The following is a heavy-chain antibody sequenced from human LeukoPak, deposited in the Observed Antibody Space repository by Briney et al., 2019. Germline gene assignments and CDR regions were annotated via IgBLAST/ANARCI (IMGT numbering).Heavy chain of an antibody. CDR1: GFIFSDAW. CDR2: IESKTDGGTT. CDR3: TTYGSGRKFDY. V-gene: IGHV3-15*04. Sequence: GGSLRLSCAASGFIFSDAWMSWVRQIPGKGLEWVGRIESKTDGGTTDYAAPVKGRFTISRDDSTNTLYLQMNSLKSEDTAVYYCTTYGSGRKFDYWGQGILITVSS. D-gene: IGHD3-10*01. J-gene: IGHJ4*02.